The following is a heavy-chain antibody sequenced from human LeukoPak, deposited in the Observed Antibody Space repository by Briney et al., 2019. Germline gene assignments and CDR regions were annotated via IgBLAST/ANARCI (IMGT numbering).Heavy chain of an antibody. V-gene: IGHV1-18*04. J-gene: IGHJ4*02. CDR1: GYTFTSYG. CDR3: AREGCSGGSCYWANFDY. D-gene: IGHD2-15*01. CDR2: ISAYNGNT. Sequence: ASVKVSCKASGYTFTSYGISWVRQAPGQGLEWMGWISAYNGNTNYAQKLQGRVTMTTDTSTSTAYMELRSLRSDDTAVYCCAREGCSGGSCYWANFDYWGQGTLVTVSS.